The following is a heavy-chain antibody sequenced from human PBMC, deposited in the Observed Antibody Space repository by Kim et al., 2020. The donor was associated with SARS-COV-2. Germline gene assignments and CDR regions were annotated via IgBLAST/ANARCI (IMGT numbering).Heavy chain of an antibody. V-gene: IGHV3-15*01. Sequence: DYAAPVKGRFTISRNDSKNPLYLQRNSLKPEDTAVYYCTTGYSGSYGDYWGQGTLVTVSS. J-gene: IGHJ4*02. D-gene: IGHD1-26*01. CDR3: TTGYSGSYGDY.